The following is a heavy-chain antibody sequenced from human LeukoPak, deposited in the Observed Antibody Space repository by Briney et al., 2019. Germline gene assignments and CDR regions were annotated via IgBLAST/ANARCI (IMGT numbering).Heavy chain of an antibody. J-gene: IGHJ4*02. CDR1: GFTFSTYV. CDR2: ISGSGDNT. Sequence: GGSLRLSCAASGFTFSTYVMSWVRQAPGKGLEWVSGISGSGDNTNYADSVKGRSTISRDNSKNTLYLQMNSLRAEDTAVYYCAKGSGYDTDFDYWGQGTLVSVSS. CDR3: AKGSGYDTDFDY. D-gene: IGHD5-12*01. V-gene: IGHV3-23*01.